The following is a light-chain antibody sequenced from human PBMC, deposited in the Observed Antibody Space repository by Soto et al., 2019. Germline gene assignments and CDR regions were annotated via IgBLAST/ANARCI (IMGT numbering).Light chain of an antibody. Sequence: EIVLTQSPDTLSLSPGERATLSCRASQSVTSMYLAWYQQKPGQAPRLLIHGASNRATGIPDRFSGSGSGTDFTLTISRLEPEDFALYYCQQYGSSVQFGGGTKVEIK. V-gene: IGKV3-20*01. CDR2: GAS. CDR1: QSVTSMY. J-gene: IGKJ4*02. CDR3: QQYGSSVQ.